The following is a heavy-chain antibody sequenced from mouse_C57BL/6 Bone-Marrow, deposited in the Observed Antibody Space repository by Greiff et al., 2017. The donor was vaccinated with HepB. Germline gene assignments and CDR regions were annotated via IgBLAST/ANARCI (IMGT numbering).Heavy chain of an antibody. D-gene: IGHD3-2*02. J-gene: IGHJ3*01. CDR3: ARETAQA. CDR2: ISSGGSYT. CDR1: GFTFSSYG. V-gene: IGHV5-6*01. Sequence: EVNLVESGGDLVKPGGSLKLSCAASGFTFSSYGMSWVRQTPDKRLEWVATISSGGSYTYYPDSVKGRFTISRDNAKNTLYLQMSSLKSEDTAMYYCARETAQARGQGTLVTVSA.